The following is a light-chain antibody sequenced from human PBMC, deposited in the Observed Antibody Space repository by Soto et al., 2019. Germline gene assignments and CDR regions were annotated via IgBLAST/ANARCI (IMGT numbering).Light chain of an antibody. CDR3: QQYRSSPPLT. Sequence: EIVLTQSPGTLSLSPGERATLSCRASQSVSNNFLAWYQQKPGQAPRLLIYGTSNRAAGIPDRFSGSGSGTYFTLTISRLEPEDFAVYYCQQYRSSPPLTFGGGTKVEIK. CDR2: GTS. V-gene: IGKV3-20*01. J-gene: IGKJ4*01. CDR1: QSVSNNF.